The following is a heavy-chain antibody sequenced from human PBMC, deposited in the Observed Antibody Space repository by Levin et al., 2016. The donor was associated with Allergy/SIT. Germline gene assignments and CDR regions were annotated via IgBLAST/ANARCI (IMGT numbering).Heavy chain of an antibody. D-gene: IGHD3-22*01. V-gene: IGHV4-59*01. CDR2: IYYSGST. CDR1: GGSISSYY. CDR3: ARGNYDSSGYYPWGRFDDAFDI. Sequence: SETLSLTCTVSGGSISSYYWSWIRQPPGKGLEWIGYIYYSGSTNYNPSLKSRVTISVDTSKNQFSLKLSSVTAADTAVYYCARGNYDSSGYYPWGRFDDAFDIWGQGTMVTVSS. J-gene: IGHJ3*02.